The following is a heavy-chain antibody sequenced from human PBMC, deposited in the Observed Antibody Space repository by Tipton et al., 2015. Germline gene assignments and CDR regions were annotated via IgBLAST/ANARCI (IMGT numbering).Heavy chain of an antibody. J-gene: IGHJ4*02. V-gene: IGHV4-4*02. D-gene: IGHD5-18*01. CDR3: AREGYNYGYTY. CDR1: GDSISSSNW. CDR2: IHHGGST. Sequence: TLSLTCSVSGDSISSSNWWSWVRQPPGKGLEWIGEIHHGGSTNYNPSLKSRVTMSVDTSKNQFSLHLSSVTAADTAVYYCAREGYNYGYTYWGQGTLVTVSS.